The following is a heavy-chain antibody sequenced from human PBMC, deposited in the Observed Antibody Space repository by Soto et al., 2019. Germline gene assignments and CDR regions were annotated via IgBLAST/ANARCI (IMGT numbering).Heavy chain of an antibody. J-gene: IGHJ5*02. Sequence: QVQLQESGPGLVKPSETLSLTCTVSGGSISTNYWSWIRQPPGKGLEWIGYISSSGYTNYNASLKSRITISIDTSKNQFSLKLTSVTAADTAVYYCASLHGARFAPWGQGTLVTVSS. CDR2: ISSSGYT. V-gene: IGHV4-4*08. CDR1: GGSISTNY. D-gene: IGHD4-17*01. CDR3: ASLHGARFAP.